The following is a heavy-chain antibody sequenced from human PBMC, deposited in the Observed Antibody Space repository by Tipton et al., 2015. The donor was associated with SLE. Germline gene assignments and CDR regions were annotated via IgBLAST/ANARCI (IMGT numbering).Heavy chain of an antibody. V-gene: IGHV4-34*01. CDR3: ARERYDFPYYMDV. CDR1: GGSFSGYY. D-gene: IGHD3-3*01. Sequence: TLSLTCAVYGGSFSGYYWSWIRQPPGKGLEWIGEINHSGSTNYNPSLKSRVTISVDTSKNQFSLKLSSVTAADTAVYYCARERYDFPYYMDVWGKGTTVTVSS. J-gene: IGHJ6*03. CDR2: INHSGST.